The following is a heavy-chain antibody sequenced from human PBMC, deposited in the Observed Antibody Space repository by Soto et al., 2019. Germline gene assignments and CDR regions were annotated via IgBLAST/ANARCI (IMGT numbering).Heavy chain of an antibody. J-gene: IGHJ3*02. D-gene: IGHD2-15*01. CDR1: GGTFSSYA. CDR2: IIPIFGTA. Sequence: SVKVSCTASGGTFSSYAISWVRQAPGQGLEWMGGIIPIFGTANYAQKFQGRVTITADESTSTAYMELSSLRSEDTAVYYCARGSDIVVVVAANPKGDFDSWCQGTMVTV. CDR3: ARGSDIVVVVAANPKGDFDS. V-gene: IGHV1-69*13.